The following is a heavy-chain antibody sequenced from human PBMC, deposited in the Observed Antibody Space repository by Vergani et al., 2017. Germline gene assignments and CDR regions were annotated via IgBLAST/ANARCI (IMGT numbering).Heavy chain of an antibody. J-gene: IGHJ6*02. CDR3: ARDRVDIVATTTYYYYYYGMDV. CDR2: IYSGGST. D-gene: IGHD5-12*01. V-gene: IGHV3-53*04. Sequence: EVQLVESGGGLVQPGGSLRLSCAASGFTVSSNYMSWVRQAPGKGLECVSVIYSGGSTYYADSVKCRFTISRHNSKNTLYLQMNSLRAEDTAVYYCARDRVDIVATTTYYYYYYGMDVWGQGTTVTVSS. CDR1: GFTVSSNY.